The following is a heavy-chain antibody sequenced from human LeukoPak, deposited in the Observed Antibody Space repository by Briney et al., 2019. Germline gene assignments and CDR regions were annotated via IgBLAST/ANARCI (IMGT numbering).Heavy chain of an antibody. V-gene: IGHV4-39*01. Sequence: SETLSLTCTVSGGSISSSSYYWGWIRQPAGKGLEWIGSIYYSGSTYYNPSLKSRVTISVDTSKNQFSLKLSPVTAADTAVYYCARQPGLAYCGGDCYSNWFDPWGQGTLVTVSS. J-gene: IGHJ5*02. D-gene: IGHD2-21*02. CDR2: IYYSGST. CDR1: GGSISSSSYY. CDR3: ARQPGLAYCGGDCYSNWFDP.